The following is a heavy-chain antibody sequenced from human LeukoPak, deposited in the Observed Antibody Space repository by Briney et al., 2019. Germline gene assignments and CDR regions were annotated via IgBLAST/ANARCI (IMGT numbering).Heavy chain of an antibody. CDR1: GFSFSSYI. D-gene: IGHD5-18*01. CDR2: ISSSSSYI. CDR3: ARVDTAMVTTFDY. Sequence: RGSLRLSCEVSGFSFSSYIMNWVRQAPGKGLEWVSSISSSSSYIYYADSVKGRFTISRDNAKNSLYLQMNSLRAEDTAVYYCARVDTAMVTTFDYWGQGTLVTVSS. V-gene: IGHV3-21*01. J-gene: IGHJ4*02.